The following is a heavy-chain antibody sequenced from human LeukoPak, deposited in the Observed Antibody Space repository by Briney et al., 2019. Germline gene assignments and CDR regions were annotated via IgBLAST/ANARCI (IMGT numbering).Heavy chain of an antibody. CDR1: ACTSSSYA. V-gene: IGHV1-69*01. CDR3: ARVALDAFDI. CDR2: IIPIFGTA. Sequence: ASVKVSCKASACTSSSYAISWVRQAPGQGLEWMGGIIPIFGTANYAQRFQGRVTITADESTSTAYMELSSLRSEDTAVYYCARVALDAFDIWGQGTMVTVS. J-gene: IGHJ3*02.